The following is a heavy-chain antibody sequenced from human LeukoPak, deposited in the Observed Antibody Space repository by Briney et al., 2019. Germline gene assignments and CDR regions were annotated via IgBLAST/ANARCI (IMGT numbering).Heavy chain of an antibody. D-gene: IGHD2-8*01. V-gene: IGHV1-24*01. CDR3: ATIHAYCTNGVCYRVGDYFDY. CDR2: FDPEDGET. CDR1: GYTLTELS. J-gene: IGHJ4*02. Sequence: ASVKVSCKVSGYTLTELSMHWVRQAPGNGLEWMGGFDPEDGETIYAQRFQGRVTMTEDTSTDTAYMELSSLRSEDTAVYYCATIHAYCTNGVCYRVGDYFDYWGQGTLVTVSS.